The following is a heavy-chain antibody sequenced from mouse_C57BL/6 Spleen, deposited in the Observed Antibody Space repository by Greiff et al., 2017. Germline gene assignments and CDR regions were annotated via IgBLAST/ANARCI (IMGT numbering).Heavy chain of an antibody. D-gene: IGHD1-2*01. CDR3: ARPYYGGAMDY. J-gene: IGHJ4*01. V-gene: IGHV5-17*01. CDR2: ISNGSSTI. Sequence: EVQLVESGGGLVKPGGSLKLSCAASGFTFSDYGMHWVRQSPEKGLEWVAYISNGSSTIYYADTVKGRFTISRDNAKNTLFLQMTSLRSEATAMYYCARPYYGGAMDYWGQGTSVTVSS. CDR1: GFTFSDYG.